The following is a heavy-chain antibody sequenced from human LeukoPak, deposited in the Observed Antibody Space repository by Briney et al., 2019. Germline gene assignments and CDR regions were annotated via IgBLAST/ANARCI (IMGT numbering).Heavy chain of an antibody. Sequence: GGSLRLSCAASGFTFSSYSMNWVRQAPGKGLEWVSSISSSSSYIYYADSVKGRFTISRDNAKNSLYLQMNSLRAEDTAVYYCARDRGGRYGSGSYSVDYWGQGTLVTVSS. V-gene: IGHV3-21*01. D-gene: IGHD3-10*01. J-gene: IGHJ4*02. CDR1: GFTFSSYS. CDR3: ARDRGGRYGSGSYSVDY. CDR2: ISSSSSYI.